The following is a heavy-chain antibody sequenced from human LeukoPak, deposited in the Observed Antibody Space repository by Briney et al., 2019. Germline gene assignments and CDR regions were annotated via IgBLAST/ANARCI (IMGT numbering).Heavy chain of an antibody. CDR3: ARLDYYDSSGYYHADDAFDI. V-gene: IGHV1-2*06. Sequence: ALVKVSCKASGYTFTGYYMHWVRQAPGQGLEWMGRINPNSGGTNYAQKFQGRVTMTRDTSISTAYMELSRLRSDDTAVYYCARLDYYDSSGYYHADDAFDIWGQGTMVTVSS. J-gene: IGHJ3*02. D-gene: IGHD3-22*01. CDR1: GYTFTGYY. CDR2: INPNSGGT.